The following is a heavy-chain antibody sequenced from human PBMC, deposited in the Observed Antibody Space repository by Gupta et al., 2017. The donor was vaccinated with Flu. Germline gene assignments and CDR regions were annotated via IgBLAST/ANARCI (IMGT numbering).Heavy chain of an antibody. CDR1: GYSISNGYY. V-gene: IGHV4-38-2*01. CDR2: AYHSGIT. J-gene: IGHJ6*02. D-gene: IGHD2/OR15-2a*01. CDR3: ASTGITISGLYPMDV. Sequence: QVHLQQSGPGLVKPSETLSLTCVVSGYSISNGYYWGWVRQPPGKGLEWIGSAYHSGITYYNPSLKSRVTISVDASKNRFSLKLASVTAADTAVYFCASTGITISGLYPMDVWGQGTTVTVSS.